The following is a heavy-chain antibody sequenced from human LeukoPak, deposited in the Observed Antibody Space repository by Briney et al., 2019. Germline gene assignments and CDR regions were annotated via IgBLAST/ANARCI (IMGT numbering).Heavy chain of an antibody. Sequence: ASVKVSCKASGYTFTGYYMHWVRQAPGQGLEWMGWINPNSGGTNYAQKFQGRVTMTRDTSISTAYMELSRLRSDDTAVYYCAREGGGDGYNFGFDYWGQGILVTVSS. CDR3: AREGGGDGYNFGFDY. CDR1: GYTFTGYY. CDR2: INPNSGGT. V-gene: IGHV1-2*02. J-gene: IGHJ4*02. D-gene: IGHD5-24*01.